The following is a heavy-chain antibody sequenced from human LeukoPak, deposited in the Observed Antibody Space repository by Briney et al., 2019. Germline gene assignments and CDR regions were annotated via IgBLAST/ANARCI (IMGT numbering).Heavy chain of an antibody. CDR2: IYSGGTT. Sequence: GGSLRLSCAASGFTFSSNYMSWVRQAPGRGLEWVSVIYSGGTTYYADSVKGRFTVSRDSSKNTLYLQMNSLRAEDTAVYYCASGGRYSGSYSVVDYWGQGTLVTVSS. J-gene: IGHJ4*02. CDR3: ASGGRYSGSYSVVDY. D-gene: IGHD1-26*01. CDR1: GFTFSSNY. V-gene: IGHV3-53*01.